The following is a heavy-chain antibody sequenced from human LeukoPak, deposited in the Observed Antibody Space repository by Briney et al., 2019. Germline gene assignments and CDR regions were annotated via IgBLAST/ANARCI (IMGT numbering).Heavy chain of an antibody. J-gene: IGHJ4*02. CDR2: IKRDGSEK. Sequence: GGSLRLSCTASRFTFTDYWMSWVRQVPGKGLEWVANIKRDGSEKYYVDSVKGRFTISRDNAKNSLYLQMNSLRTEDTAVYYCARGRGSWYGVYFDYWGQGTLVTVSS. CDR1: RFTFTDYW. CDR3: ARGRGSWYGVYFDY. D-gene: IGHD6-13*01. V-gene: IGHV3-7*01.